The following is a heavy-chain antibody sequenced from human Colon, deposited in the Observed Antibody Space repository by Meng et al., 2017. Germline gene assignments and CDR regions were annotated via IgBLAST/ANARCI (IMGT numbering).Heavy chain of an antibody. CDR2: SRNKANSYTT. CDR1: GSTFSDHY. D-gene: IGHD1-26*01. J-gene: IGHJ3*02. Sequence: GESLKIFCAASGSTFSDHYIDWVRQAPGKGLEWVGLSRNKANSYTTEYAASVKGRFTISRDASKNSLYLQMSSLKTEDTAVYYCARGYSGTYFYAFDIWGQGTMVTVSS. V-gene: IGHV3-72*01. CDR3: ARGYSGTYFYAFDI.